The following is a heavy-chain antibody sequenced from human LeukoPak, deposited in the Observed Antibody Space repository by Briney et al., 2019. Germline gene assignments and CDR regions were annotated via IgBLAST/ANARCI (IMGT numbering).Heavy chain of an antibody. V-gene: IGHV3-9*01. Sequence: GRSLRLSCAASGFTFDDYAMHWVRQAPGKGLEWVSGISWNSGSIGYADSVKGRFTISRDNAKHTLYLKMNSLRAEDTAVYYCAREGTGYDFWSGYSNDAFDIWGQGTMVTVSS. CDR2: ISWNSGSI. CDR3: AREGTGYDFWSGYSNDAFDI. CDR1: GFTFDDYA. D-gene: IGHD3-3*01. J-gene: IGHJ3*02.